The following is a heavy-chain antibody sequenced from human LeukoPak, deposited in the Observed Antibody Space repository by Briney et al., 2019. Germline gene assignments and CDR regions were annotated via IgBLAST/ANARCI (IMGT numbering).Heavy chain of an antibody. V-gene: IGHV3-33*03. CDR3: AKSGVREAADTNAFDI. Sequence: PGRALILSCAASGFTFSSYGMHWVRQAPGKGLEWVAVKWYDGSNENYADAVKGRFTISRDNSKNTLYLQMNSLRVEEKAVYYCAKSGVREAADTNAFDIWGQGTMVTVSS. D-gene: IGHD6-13*01. CDR1: GFTFSSYG. CDR2: KWYDGSNE. J-gene: IGHJ3*02.